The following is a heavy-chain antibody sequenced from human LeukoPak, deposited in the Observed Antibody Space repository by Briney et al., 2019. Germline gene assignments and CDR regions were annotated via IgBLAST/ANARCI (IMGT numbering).Heavy chain of an antibody. V-gene: IGHV4-39*01. CDR1: GGSISSSSYY. J-gene: IGHJ3*02. D-gene: IGHD2-15*01. CDR2: IYYSGST. CDR3: ARHPPTRTTPGYAFDI. Sequence: PSETLSLTCTVSGGSISSSSYYWGWIRQPPGKGLEWIGSIYYSGSTYYNPSLKSRVTISVDTSKNQSSLKLSSVTAADTAVYYCARHPPTRTTPGYAFDIWGQGTMVTVSS.